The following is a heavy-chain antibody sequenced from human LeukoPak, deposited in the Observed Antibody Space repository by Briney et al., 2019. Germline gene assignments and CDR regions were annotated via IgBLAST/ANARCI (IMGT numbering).Heavy chain of an antibody. D-gene: IGHD6-19*01. Sequence: PGGSLRLSCAASGFTFSSYAMSWVRQAPGKGLEWVSAISGSGGSTYYADSVKGRFTISRDNSKNTLYLQMNSLRAEDTAVYYCAKDQFPSYSSGWYDDAFDIWGQGTMVTVSS. J-gene: IGHJ3*02. V-gene: IGHV3-23*01. CDR3: AKDQFPSYSSGWYDDAFDI. CDR1: GFTFSSYA. CDR2: ISGSGGST.